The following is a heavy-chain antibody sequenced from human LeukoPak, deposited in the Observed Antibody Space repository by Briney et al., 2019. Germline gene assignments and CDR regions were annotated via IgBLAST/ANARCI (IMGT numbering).Heavy chain of an antibody. CDR1: GGSISSSSYY. Sequence: SETLSLTCTVSGGSISSSSYYWGWIRQPPGKGLEWIGSTYYSGSTYYNPSLKSRVTISVDTSKNQFSLKLSSVTAADTAVYYCARRGIVALDWGQGTLVTVSS. CDR2: TYYSGST. V-gene: IGHV4-39*01. D-gene: IGHD3-22*01. CDR3: ARRGIVALD. J-gene: IGHJ4*02.